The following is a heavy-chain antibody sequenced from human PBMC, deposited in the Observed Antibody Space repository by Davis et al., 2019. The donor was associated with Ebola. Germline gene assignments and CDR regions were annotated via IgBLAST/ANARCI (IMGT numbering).Heavy chain of an antibody. D-gene: IGHD3-9*01. Sequence: ASVKVSCKASGYTFTSYYLHWVRQAPGQGLEWMGIINPSGGSTNYAQKFQGRVTMTRDTSASTAYMELSSLRSEDTAVDYCARDLLLRYFDWENYYYGMDVWGQGTTVTVSS. V-gene: IGHV1-46*01. J-gene: IGHJ6*02. CDR1: GYTFTSYY. CDR2: INPSGGST. CDR3: ARDLLLRYFDWENYYYGMDV.